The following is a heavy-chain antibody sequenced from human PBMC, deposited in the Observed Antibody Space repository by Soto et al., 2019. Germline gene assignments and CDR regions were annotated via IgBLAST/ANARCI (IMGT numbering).Heavy chain of an antibody. D-gene: IGHD1-26*01. CDR2: IYYSGST. CDR1: GGSISSGDYY. J-gene: IGHJ6*02. CDR3: ARAIVGHYGMDV. Sequence: PSETLSLTCTVSGGSISSGDYYWSWIRQPPGKGLEWIGYIYYSGSTYYNPSLKSRVTISVDTSKNQFSLKLSSVTAADTAVYYCARAIVGHYGMDVWGQGTTVTVSS. V-gene: IGHV4-30-4*01.